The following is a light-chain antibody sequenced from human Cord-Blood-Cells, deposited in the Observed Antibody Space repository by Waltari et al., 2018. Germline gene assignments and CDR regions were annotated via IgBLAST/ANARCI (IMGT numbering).Light chain of an antibody. CDR3: QAWDSSTV. CDR1: KLGDKY. J-gene: IGLJ1*01. Sequence: SYELTQPPSVSVSPGQTASITCSGDKLGDKYACWYQQKPGQSPVLVIYQDSKRPAGIPERFSGSNSGNTATLTFSGTQAMDEADYYCQAWDSSTVFGTGTKVTVL. CDR2: QDS. V-gene: IGLV3-1*01.